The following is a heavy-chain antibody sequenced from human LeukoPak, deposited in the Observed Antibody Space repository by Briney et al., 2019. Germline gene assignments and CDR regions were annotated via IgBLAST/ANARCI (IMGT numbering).Heavy chain of an antibody. CDR3: ARGRWRRHSYYYYMDV. Sequence: SETLSLTCTVSGYSISGGYYWGWIRPPPGKGLEWIGSIYHSGSTYYNPSLKSRVTISVDTSKNQFSLKLSSVTAADTAVYYCARGRWRRHSYYYYMDVWGKGTTVTVSS. V-gene: IGHV4-38-2*02. J-gene: IGHJ6*03. CDR2: IYHSGST. D-gene: IGHD3-3*01. CDR1: GYSISGGYY.